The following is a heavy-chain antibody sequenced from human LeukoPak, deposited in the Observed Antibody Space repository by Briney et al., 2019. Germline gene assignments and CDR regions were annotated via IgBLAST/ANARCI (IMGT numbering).Heavy chain of an antibody. D-gene: IGHD5-12*01. V-gene: IGHV1-8*01. CDR3: ARGGSGYNSLYYYYYGMDV. CDR2: MNPNSGNT. CDR1: GYAFTSYD. Sequence: ASVKVSCKASGYAFTSYDINWVRQATGQGLEWMGWMNPNSGNTGYAQKFQGRVTMTRNTSISTAYMELSSLRSEDTAVCYCARGGSGYNSLYYYYYGMDVWGQGTTVTVSS. J-gene: IGHJ6*02.